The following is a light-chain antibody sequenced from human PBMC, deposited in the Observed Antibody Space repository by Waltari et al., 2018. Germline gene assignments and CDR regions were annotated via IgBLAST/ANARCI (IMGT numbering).Light chain of an antibody. Sequence: QSVLTQPPSASGTPGQRVTISCSGSSSNIGSNTVNWYQQLPGTAPKLLIYSNKQRPSGVPDRCSGSKSGTSASLAISGLQSEDEADYYCAAWDDSLNGYVFGTGTKVTVL. J-gene: IGLJ1*01. V-gene: IGLV1-44*01. CDR3: AAWDDSLNGYV. CDR1: SSNIGSNT. CDR2: SNK.